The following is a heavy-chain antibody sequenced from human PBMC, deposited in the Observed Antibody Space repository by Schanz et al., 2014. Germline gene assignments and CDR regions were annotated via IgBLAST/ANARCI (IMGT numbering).Heavy chain of an antibody. D-gene: IGHD6-13*01. CDR1: GFTFRDYY. J-gene: IGHJ4*01. CDR2: IWSDGSGK. CDR3: AREQIMAAAGLVDY. Sequence: VQLVESGGGLVKPGGSLRLSCAASGFTFRDYYMSWIRQAPGKGLEWVAVIWSDGSGKYYADSVKGRFTISRDSPKNTLYLQMNSLRAEDTALYYCAREQIMAAAGLVDYWGHGTLVTVSS. V-gene: IGHV3-33*08.